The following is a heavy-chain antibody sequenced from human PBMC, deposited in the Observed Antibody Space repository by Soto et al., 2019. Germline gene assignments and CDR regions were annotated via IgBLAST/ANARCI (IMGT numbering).Heavy chain of an antibody. CDR1: GFTFSSYG. CDR2: ISYDGSNK. V-gene: IGHV3-30*18. Sequence: QVQLVESGEGVVQPGRSLRLSCAASGFTFSSYGMHWVRQAPGKGLEWVAVISYDGSNKYYADSVKGRFTISRDNSKNPIYLQINSLRAEDAAVYYCAKERDIVVVVAPLDYRGQGTLVTVSS. D-gene: IGHD2-15*01. CDR3: AKERDIVVVVAPLDY. J-gene: IGHJ4*02.